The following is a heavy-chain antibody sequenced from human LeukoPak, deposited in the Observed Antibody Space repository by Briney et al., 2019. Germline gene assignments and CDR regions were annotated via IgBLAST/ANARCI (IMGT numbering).Heavy chain of an antibody. D-gene: IGHD5-24*01. CDR1: GGSISSYY. CDR3: ASQDGYKVFDY. CDR2: IYYSGST. J-gene: IGHJ4*02. Sequence: SETLSLTCTVSGGSISSYYWSWIRQPPGKGLGWIGYIYYSGSTNYNPSLKSRVTISVDTSKNQFSLKLSSVTAADTAVYYCASQDGYKVFDYWGQGTLVTVSS. V-gene: IGHV4-59*08.